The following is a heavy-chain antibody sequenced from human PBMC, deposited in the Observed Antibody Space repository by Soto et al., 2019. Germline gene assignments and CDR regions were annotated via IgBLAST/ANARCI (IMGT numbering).Heavy chain of an antibody. CDR1: GFTFSSYS. V-gene: IGHV3-21*01. CDR3: ARDYESLYYYYGMDV. J-gene: IGHJ6*02. CDR2: ISSSSYI. Sequence: EVQLVESGGGLVKPGGSLRLSCAASGFTFSSYSMNWVRQAPGKGLEWVSSISSSSYIYYADSVKGRFTISRDNAKNSLYLQMNSLRAEDTAVYYCARDYESLYYYYGMDVWGQGTTVTVSS. D-gene: IGHD3-3*01.